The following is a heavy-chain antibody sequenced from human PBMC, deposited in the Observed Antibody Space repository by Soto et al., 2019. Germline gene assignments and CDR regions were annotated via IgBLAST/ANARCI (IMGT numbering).Heavy chain of an antibody. J-gene: IGHJ5*01. CDR3: ARGRYCLTGRCFPNWFDS. CDR2: IYKSATT. V-gene: IGHV4-30-4*01. CDR1: GDSISTVDCF. D-gene: IGHD2-15*01. Sequence: PSETLSLTCSVSGDSISTVDCFWAWIRQPPGQSLEYIGYIYKSATTYYNPSFESRVAISLDTSKSQFSLNVTSVTAADTAVYFCARGRYCLTGRCFPNWFDSWGQGTLVTVSS.